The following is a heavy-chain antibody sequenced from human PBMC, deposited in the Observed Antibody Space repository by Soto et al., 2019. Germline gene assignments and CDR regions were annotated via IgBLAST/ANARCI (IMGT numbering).Heavy chain of an antibody. V-gene: IGHV3-23*01. CDR2: TSGSGGRT. J-gene: IGHJ4*02. D-gene: IGHD3-16*02. Sequence: EVHLLESGGGLVQPGGSLRLSCAASGFIFSSFAMSWVRQAPGKGLEWVASTSGSGGRTYYSDSVKGRLTISKDSSNNTLYLQMNSLRAEDTAVYFCSRGRRAYGGVISPFYFEYWGQGTLVTVSS. CDR3: SRGRRAYGGVISPFYFEY. CDR1: GFIFSSFA.